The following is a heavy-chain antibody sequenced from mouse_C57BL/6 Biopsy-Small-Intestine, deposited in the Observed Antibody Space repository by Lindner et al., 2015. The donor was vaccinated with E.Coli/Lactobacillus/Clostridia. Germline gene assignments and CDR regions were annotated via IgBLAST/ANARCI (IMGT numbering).Heavy chain of an antibody. J-gene: IGHJ4*01. D-gene: IGHD2-12*01. CDR2: ILPGSGST. CDR1: GYTISGSW. CDR3: AGFPYYSDPYAMDY. Sequence: LQESGAEVMKPGASVKLSCKATGYTISGSWIEWVKERPGHGLEWIGEILPGSGSTNYNEKFKDKATFTADASPNTAYMQLSSLTTEDSAIYYCAGFPYYSDPYAMDYWGQGTSVTVSS. V-gene: IGHV1-9*01.